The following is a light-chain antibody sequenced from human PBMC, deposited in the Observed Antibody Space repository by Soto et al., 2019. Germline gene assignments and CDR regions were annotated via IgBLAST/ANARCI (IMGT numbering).Light chain of an antibody. Sequence: QSVLTQPPSASGTPGQRVTISWYGSTSNLGSNTVNWYLLLPGTAPKLLIYNNDQRPSGVSDRFSASKSGTSASLAISGLQFEDEADYDCAAWDDSRNKVFGTGTKLTVL. CDR2: NND. J-gene: IGLJ1*01. CDR3: AAWDDSRNKV. CDR1: TSNLGSNT. V-gene: IGLV1-44*01.